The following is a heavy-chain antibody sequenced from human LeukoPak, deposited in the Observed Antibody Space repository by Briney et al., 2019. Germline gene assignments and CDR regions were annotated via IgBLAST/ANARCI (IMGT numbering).Heavy chain of an antibody. Sequence: PGGSLRLSCAASGFTFSSYGMHWVRQAPGKGLEWVANIKQDGSEKYYVDSVKGRFTISRDNAKNSLYLQMNSLRAEDTAVYYCARESYSSSSLFDYWGQGTLVTVSS. CDR3: ARESYSSSSLFDY. J-gene: IGHJ4*02. V-gene: IGHV3-7*01. CDR2: IKQDGSEK. CDR1: GFTFSSYG. D-gene: IGHD6-6*01.